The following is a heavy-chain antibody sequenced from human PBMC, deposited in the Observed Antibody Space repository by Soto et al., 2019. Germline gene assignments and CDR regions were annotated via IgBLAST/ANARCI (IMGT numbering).Heavy chain of an antibody. J-gene: IGHJ6*02. D-gene: IGHD1-1*01. CDR3: ARDEGLPHTTPGWGYGMDV. CDR2: ISYDGSNK. Sequence: QVQLVESGGGVVQPGRSLRLSCAASGFTFSSYAMHWVRQAPGKGLEWVAVISYDGSNKYYADSVKGRFTISRDNSKNTLYLQMNSLRAEDTAVYYCARDEGLPHTTPGWGYGMDVWGQGTTVTVSS. V-gene: IGHV3-30-3*01. CDR1: GFTFSSYA.